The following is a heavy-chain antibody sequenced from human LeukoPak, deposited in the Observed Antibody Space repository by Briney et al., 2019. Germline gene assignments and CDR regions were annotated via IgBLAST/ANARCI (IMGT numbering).Heavy chain of an antibody. CDR2: IYTSGST. D-gene: IGHD4-23*01. CDR1: GGSISSYY. Sequence: PSETLSLTCTVSGGSISSYYWSWIRQPAGKGLEWIGRIYTSGSTNYNPSLKSRVTMSVDTSKNQFSLKLSSVTAADTAVYYCARMMVVTPYYYYYVDVWGKGTTVTVSS. CDR3: ARMMVVTPYYYYYVDV. J-gene: IGHJ6*03. V-gene: IGHV4-4*07.